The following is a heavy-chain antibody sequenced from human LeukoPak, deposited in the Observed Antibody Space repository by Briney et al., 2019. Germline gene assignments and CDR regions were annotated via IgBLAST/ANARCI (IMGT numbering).Heavy chain of an antibody. CDR1: DFTVSSNY. CDR3: ARSLRVRGVPDYMDV. Sequence: RGSLRLSCAASDFTVSSNYMSWVRQAPGKGLEWVSVIHKNAITSYADTVKGRFTISRDNSKNTLYLQMNNLRVDDTAVYYCARSLRVRGVPDYMDVWGKGTTVTVYS. D-gene: IGHD3-10*01. J-gene: IGHJ6*03. V-gene: IGHV3-53*01. CDR2: IHKNAIT.